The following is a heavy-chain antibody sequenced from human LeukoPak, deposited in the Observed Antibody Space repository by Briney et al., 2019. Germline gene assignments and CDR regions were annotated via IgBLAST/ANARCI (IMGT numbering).Heavy chain of an antibody. Sequence: PSETLSLTCTVSGGSISSYYWSWIRQPPGKGLEWIGYIYYSGSTNYNPSLKSRVTISVDTSKNQFSLKLSSVTAADTAVYYCASLYGSGTNWFDPWGQGTLVTVSS. CDR1: GGSISSYY. CDR3: ASLYGSGTNWFDP. CDR2: IYYSGST. J-gene: IGHJ5*02. V-gene: IGHV4-59*12. D-gene: IGHD3-10*01.